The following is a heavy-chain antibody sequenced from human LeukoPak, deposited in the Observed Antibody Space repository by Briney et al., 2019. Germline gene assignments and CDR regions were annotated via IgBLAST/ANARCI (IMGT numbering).Heavy chain of an antibody. Sequence: GGSLRLSCAASGFTFSSYAMSWVRQAPGKGLEWVSYISSSGSTIYYADSVKGRFTISRDNAKNSLYLQMNSLRAEDTAVYYCAELGITMIGGVWGKGTTITISS. D-gene: IGHD3-10*02. J-gene: IGHJ6*04. CDR2: ISSSGSTI. CDR1: GFTFSSYA. CDR3: AELGITMIGGV. V-gene: IGHV3-48*03.